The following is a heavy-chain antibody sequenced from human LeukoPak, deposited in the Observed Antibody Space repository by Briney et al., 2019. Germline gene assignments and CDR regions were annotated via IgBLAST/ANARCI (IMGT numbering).Heavy chain of an antibody. CDR3: AREVGHGPTLGSVGY. CDR2: IYTSGST. D-gene: IGHD3-10*01. J-gene: IGHJ4*02. CDR1: GGSISSGSYY. V-gene: IGHV4-61*02. Sequence: SETLSLTCTVSGGSISSGSYYWSWIRQPAGKGLEWIGRIYTSGSTNYNPSLKSRVTISVDTSKNQFSLKLSSVTAADTAVYYCAREVGHGPTLGSVGYWGQGTLVTVSS.